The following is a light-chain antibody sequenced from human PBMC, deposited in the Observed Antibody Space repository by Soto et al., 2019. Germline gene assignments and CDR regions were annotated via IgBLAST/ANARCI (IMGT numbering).Light chain of an antibody. CDR3: QQAASFPIT. V-gene: IGKV1-12*01. J-gene: IGKJ5*01. Sequence: IKMNQSPSSVSGTVGDRVTNTYLASQGVSTWLAWYQQKPGKAPNLLIYTASSLQSGVPSRFSGSGSGTDFTLTINGLQPEDFVTDYWQQAASFPITFGQGTRLEIK. CDR2: TAS. CDR1: QGVSTW.